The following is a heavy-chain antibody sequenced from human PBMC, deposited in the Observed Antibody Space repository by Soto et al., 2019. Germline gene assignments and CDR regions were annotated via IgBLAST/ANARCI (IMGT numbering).Heavy chain of an antibody. J-gene: IGHJ4*02. CDR3: TTDSGYYDFWSGYLYYFDY. Sequence: GGSLRLSCAASGFTFSNAWMSWVRQAPGKGLEWVGRIKSKTDGGTTDYAAPVKGRFTISRDDSKNTLYLQMNSLKTEDTAVYYCTTDSGYYDFWSGYLYYFDYWGQGTLVTVSS. D-gene: IGHD3-3*01. V-gene: IGHV3-15*01. CDR2: IKSKTDGGTT. CDR1: GFTFSNAW.